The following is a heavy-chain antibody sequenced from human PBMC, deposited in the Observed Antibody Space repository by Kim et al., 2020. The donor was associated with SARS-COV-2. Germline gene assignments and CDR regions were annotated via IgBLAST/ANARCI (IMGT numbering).Heavy chain of an antibody. CDR3: ASDTSGYYNFDY. D-gene: IGHD3-22*01. Sequence: NHNPTLKSRVTISVDTYKNQFSLKLSSVTAADTAVYYCASDTSGYYNFDYWGQGTLVTVSS. J-gene: IGHJ4*02. V-gene: IGHV4-34*01.